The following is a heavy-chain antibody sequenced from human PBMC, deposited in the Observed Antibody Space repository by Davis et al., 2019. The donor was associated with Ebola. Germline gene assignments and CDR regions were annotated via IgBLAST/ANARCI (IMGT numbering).Heavy chain of an antibody. Sequence: SVKVSCKASGGTFSSYAISWVRQAPGQGLEWMGGIIPIFGTANYAQKFQGRVTITADESTSTAYMELSSLRSEDTAVYYCARDPSPRCTGGVCYTGFDYWGQGTLVTVSS. CDR3: ARDPSPRCTGGVCYTGFDY. V-gene: IGHV1-69*13. J-gene: IGHJ4*02. D-gene: IGHD2-8*02. CDR2: IIPIFGTA. CDR1: GGTFSSYA.